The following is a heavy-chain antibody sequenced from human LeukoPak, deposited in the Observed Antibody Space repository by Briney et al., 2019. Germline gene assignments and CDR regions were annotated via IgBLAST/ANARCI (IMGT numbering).Heavy chain of an antibody. V-gene: IGHV3-21*06. J-gene: IGHJ3*02. D-gene: IGHD3-10*01. CDR3: ARDLEDFGLLWFGELFDAFDI. Sequence: GGSLRLSCEASGFTFNTYSMNWARQAPGKGLEWVSSIDSSGGYMFYADSVKGRFIISRDNAKDSLYLQMNSLRVEDTAVYYCARDLEDFGLLWFGELFDAFDIWGQGTMVTVSS. CDR1: GFTFNTYS. CDR2: IDSSGGYM.